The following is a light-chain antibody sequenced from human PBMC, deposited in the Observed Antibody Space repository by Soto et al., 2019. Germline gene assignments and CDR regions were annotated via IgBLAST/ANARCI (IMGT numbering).Light chain of an antibody. Sequence: DIQMTQSPSTLSASVGDRVTITCRASQSSSSWLAWYQQRPGKAPKLLIYKASSLESGVPSRFSGSGSGTEFTLTISSLQPDDFATYYCQPYNSYPWTFGQGTKVDIK. CDR3: QPYNSYPWT. CDR1: QSSSSW. V-gene: IGKV1-5*03. CDR2: KAS. J-gene: IGKJ1*01.